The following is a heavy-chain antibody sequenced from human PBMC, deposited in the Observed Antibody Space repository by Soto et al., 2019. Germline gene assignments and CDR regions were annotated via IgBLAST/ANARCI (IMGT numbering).Heavy chain of an antibody. J-gene: IGHJ6*02. CDR1: GYTFTGYY. CDR2: INPNSGGT. V-gene: IGHV1-2*04. CDR3: AGDRRYSSRWYYYYGMDV. Sequence: QVQLVQSGAEVKKPGASVKVSCKASGYTFTGYYMHWVRQAPGQGLEWMGWINPNSGGTNYAQKFQGWVTMTGDTSISTAYMELSRLRSDDTAVYYCAGDRRYSSRWYYYYGMDVWGQGTTVTVSS. D-gene: IGHD6-13*01.